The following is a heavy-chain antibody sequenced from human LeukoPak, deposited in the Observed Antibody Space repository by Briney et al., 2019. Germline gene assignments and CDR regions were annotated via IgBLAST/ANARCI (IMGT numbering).Heavy chain of an antibody. CDR3: AKGNGYSYGRYYFDY. V-gene: IGHV3-23*01. Sequence: PGGSLRLSCAASGFTFNNYAMNWVRQAPGKGLEWVSSISDSGVSTYYADSVKGRFTISRDNSKNTLYLQVNSLRAEDTAVYYCAKGNGYSYGRYYFDYWGQGTLVTVSS. CDR2: ISDSGVST. J-gene: IGHJ4*02. D-gene: IGHD5-18*01. CDR1: GFTFNNYA.